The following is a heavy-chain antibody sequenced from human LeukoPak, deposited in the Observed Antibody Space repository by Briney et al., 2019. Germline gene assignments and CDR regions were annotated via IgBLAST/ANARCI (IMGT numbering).Heavy chain of an antibody. CDR2: INPNSGGT. D-gene: IGHD3-22*01. V-gene: IGHV1-2*02. CDR3: ARAYDSSGYGSS. Sequence: GASVKVSCKASGYTLTGYYLHWGGQAPGQGLGWMGWINPNSGGTNYAQKFQGRVTMTRDTSISTAYMELSRLRSDDTAVYYCARAYDSSGYGSSWGQGTLVTVSS. CDR1: GYTLTGYY. J-gene: IGHJ5*02.